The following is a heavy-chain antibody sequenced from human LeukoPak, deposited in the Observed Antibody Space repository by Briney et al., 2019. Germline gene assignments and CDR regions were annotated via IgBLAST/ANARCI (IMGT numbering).Heavy chain of an antibody. J-gene: IGHJ4*02. V-gene: IGHV1-24*01. CDR2: FDPEDGET. Sequence: GASVKVSCRVSGYTLTELSMHWVRQAPGKGLEWMGGFDPEDGETIYAQKFQGRVTMTEYTSTDTAYMELSSLRSEDTAVYYCATIRRRYPGYYDSSGYSDYFDYWGQGTLVTVSS. CDR1: GYTLTELS. CDR3: ATIRRRYPGYYDSSGYSDYFDY. D-gene: IGHD3-22*01.